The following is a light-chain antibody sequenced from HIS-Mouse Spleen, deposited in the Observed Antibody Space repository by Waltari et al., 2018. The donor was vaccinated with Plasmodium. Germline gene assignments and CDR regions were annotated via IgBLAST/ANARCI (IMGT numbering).Light chain of an antibody. V-gene: IGLV6-57*04. CDR3: QYSVSSNDSG. CDR2: EDK. J-gene: IGLJ3*02. CDR1: SGSIASNH. Sequence: NFMLTQPHSVSESPGKTVTTSCTRSSGSIASNHVPWYQQRPGSAPTTVLYEDKLRHSVFPVWFSGSVDNTSSTATLTRCGLKTEDEDSYECQYSVSSNDSGFEGATKQT.